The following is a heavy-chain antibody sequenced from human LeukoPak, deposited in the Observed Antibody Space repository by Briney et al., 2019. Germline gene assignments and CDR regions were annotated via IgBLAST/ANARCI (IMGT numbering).Heavy chain of an antibody. Sequence: ASVKVPCKASGGTFSSYAISWVRQAPGQGLEWMGGIIPIFGTANYAQKFQGRVTITADESTSTAYMELSSLRSEDTAVYYRARREVKAAPDDYYYYGMDVWGKGTTVTVSS. CDR2: IIPIFGTA. CDR3: ARREVKAAPDDYYYYGMDV. J-gene: IGHJ6*04. CDR1: GGTFSSYA. D-gene: IGHD6-13*01. V-gene: IGHV1-69*13.